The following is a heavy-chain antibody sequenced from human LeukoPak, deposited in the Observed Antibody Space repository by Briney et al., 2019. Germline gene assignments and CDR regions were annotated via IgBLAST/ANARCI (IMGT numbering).Heavy chain of an antibody. J-gene: IGHJ4*02. CDR3: ARESGYDFFPYFDY. CDR1: GGSFSGYY. V-gene: IGHV4-34*01. CDR2: INHSGST. Sequence: SETLSLTCAVYGGSFSGYYWSWIRQPPGKGLEWIGEINHSGSTNYNPSLKSRVTISVDTSKNQFSLKLSSVTAADTAVYYCARESGYDFFPYFDYWGQGTLVTVSS. D-gene: IGHD5-12*01.